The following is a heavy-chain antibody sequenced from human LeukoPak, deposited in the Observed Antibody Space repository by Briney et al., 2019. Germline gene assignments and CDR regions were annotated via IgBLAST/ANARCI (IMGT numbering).Heavy chain of an antibody. Sequence: GGSLRLSCAASGFTFSSYSMNWVRQAPGKGLEWVSSISGSSTYIDYADSVKGRFTISRDNAKKSLYLQMNSLRAEDTTVYYCARDVSCSTTICYPQFWFDPWGQGTLVTVSS. CDR2: ISGSSTYI. CDR1: GFTFSSYS. D-gene: IGHD2-2*01. V-gene: IGHV3-21*01. J-gene: IGHJ5*02. CDR3: ARDVSCSTTICYPQFWFDP.